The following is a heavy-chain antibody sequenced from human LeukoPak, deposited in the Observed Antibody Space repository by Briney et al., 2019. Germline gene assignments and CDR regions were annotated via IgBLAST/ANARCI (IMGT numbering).Heavy chain of an antibody. CDR1: GYSFTSYW. CDR3: AXXXPSYGDYVRTLDY. D-gene: IGHD4-17*01. Sequence: GESLKISCKGSGYSFTSYWIGWVRQMPGKGLEWMGIIYPGDSDTRYSPSFQGQVTISADKSISTAYLQWSSLKASDTAMYYCAXXXPSYGDYVRTLDYWGQGTLVTVSS. CDR2: IYPGDSDT. J-gene: IGHJ4*02. V-gene: IGHV5-51*01.